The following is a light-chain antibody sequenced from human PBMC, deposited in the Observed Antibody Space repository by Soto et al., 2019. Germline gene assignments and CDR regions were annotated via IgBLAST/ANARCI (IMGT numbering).Light chain of an antibody. J-gene: IGKJ2*01. CDR1: QSVLYSSNNKNY. Sequence: DIVMTQSADSLAVSLGERTTINCKSSQSVLYSSNNKNYLAWYQHKPGQPPNLLIYWASTRESGVPDRFSGSGSGTDFTLTISSLQAEDAAVYYCQQYYSTPYTFGQGTKLEIK. CDR2: WAS. CDR3: QQYYSTPYT. V-gene: IGKV4-1*01.